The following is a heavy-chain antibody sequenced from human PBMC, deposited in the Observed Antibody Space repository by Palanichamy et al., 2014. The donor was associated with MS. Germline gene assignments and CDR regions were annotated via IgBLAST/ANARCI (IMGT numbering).Heavy chain of an antibody. CDR1: GFTFDAYA. Sequence: EVQLVESGGGLVQPGRSLRLSCAASGFTFDAYAMHWVRQAPGKGLEWVSGISWNSDTTGYADSVKGRFTISRDNAKNSLYVQMSSLRGEDTALYYCAKAALRTGTTGDDAFDIWGQGTMATVSS. D-gene: IGHD1-1*01. V-gene: IGHV3-9*01. CDR3: AKAALRTGTTGDDAFDI. CDR2: ISWNSDTT. J-gene: IGHJ3*02.